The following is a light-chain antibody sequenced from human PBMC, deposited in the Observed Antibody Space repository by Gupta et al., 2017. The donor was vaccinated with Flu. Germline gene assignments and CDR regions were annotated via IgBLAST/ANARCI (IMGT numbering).Light chain of an antibody. Sequence: DVELTQSPSSLSASVGDRVTITCRASQNIGNYVNWYQQKPGKAPNLLIYAASRVQTGVPSRCSGSGSRNVSILTISRLQHEDSATYYCQHTDRTMCTFGQGTKVDIK. V-gene: IGKV1-39*01. CDR1: QNIGNY. CDR2: AAS. J-gene: IGKJ1*01. CDR3: QHTDRTMCT.